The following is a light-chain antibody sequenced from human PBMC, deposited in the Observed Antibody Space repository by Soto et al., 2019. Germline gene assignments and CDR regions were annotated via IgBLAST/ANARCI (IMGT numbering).Light chain of an antibody. V-gene: IGKV3-11*01. J-gene: IGKJ1*01. CDR2: DAV. CDR3: QQYDNLPTWT. Sequence: EIVLTQSPAYLSLTPGERVTLSCRASQSITSYLAWYQKKPGQTPRLLIYDAVNRATGVPDRFSGGGSGTDFTLTISSLEAEDSAVYYCQQYDNLPTWTFGQGTKVEIK. CDR1: QSITSY.